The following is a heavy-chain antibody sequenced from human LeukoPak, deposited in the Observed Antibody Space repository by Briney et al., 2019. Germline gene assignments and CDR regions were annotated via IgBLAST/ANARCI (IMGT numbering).Heavy chain of an antibody. V-gene: IGHV3-30-3*01. D-gene: IGHD6-19*01. Sequence: GGSLRLSCAASGFTFSSYAIHWVRQAPGKGLEWVAVISYDGSNKYYTDSMKGRFTISRDNSKNTVYLQMNSLRAEDTAVYYCARDTIPGIAVAGTGYWGQGTLVTVSS. CDR1: GFTFSSYA. CDR3: ARDTIPGIAVAGTGY. J-gene: IGHJ4*02. CDR2: ISYDGSNK.